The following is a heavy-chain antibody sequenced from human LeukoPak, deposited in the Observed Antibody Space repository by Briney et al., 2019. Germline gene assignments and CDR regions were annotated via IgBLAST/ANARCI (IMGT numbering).Heavy chain of an antibody. J-gene: IGHJ6*02. CDR1: GFTFDDYA. D-gene: IGHD2-2*01. CDR3: AKSTSVRALYCYYGMDV. V-gene: IGHV3-9*01. CDR2: ISWNSGSI. Sequence: GGSLRPSCAASGFTFDDYAMHWVRQAPGKGLEWVSGISWNSGSIGYADSVKGRFTISRDNAKNSLYLQMNSLRAEDTALYYCAKSTSVRALYCYYGMDVWGQGTTVTVSS.